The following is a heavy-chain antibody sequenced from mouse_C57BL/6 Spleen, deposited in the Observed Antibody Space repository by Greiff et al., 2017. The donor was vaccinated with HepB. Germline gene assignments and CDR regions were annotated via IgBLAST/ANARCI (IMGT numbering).Heavy chain of an antibody. D-gene: IGHD1-1*01. V-gene: IGHV1-19*01. Sequence: VQLQQSGPVLVKPGASVKMSCKASGYTFTDYYMNWVKQSHGKSLEWIGVINPYNGGTSYNQKFKGKATLTVDKSSSTAYMELNSLTSEDSAVYYCARALIYYYGSSYKDAMDYWGQGTSVTVSS. J-gene: IGHJ4*01. CDR2: INPYNGGT. CDR1: GYTFTDYY. CDR3: ARALIYYYGSSYKDAMDY.